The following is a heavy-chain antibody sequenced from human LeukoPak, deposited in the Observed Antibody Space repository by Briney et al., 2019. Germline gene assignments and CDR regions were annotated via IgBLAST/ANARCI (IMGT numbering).Heavy chain of an antibody. J-gene: IGHJ4*02. Sequence: GGSLRLSCAASGFTFSNAWMHWVRQAPGKGLVWVSRIYSDGSDTTYADSVKGRFIISRDNAKNTLYLQMNSLRAEDTAVYYCARDATTENFDYWGQGTLVTVPS. CDR3: ARDATTENFDY. D-gene: IGHD1-26*01. V-gene: IGHV3-74*03. CDR2: IYSDGSDT. CDR1: GFTFSNAW.